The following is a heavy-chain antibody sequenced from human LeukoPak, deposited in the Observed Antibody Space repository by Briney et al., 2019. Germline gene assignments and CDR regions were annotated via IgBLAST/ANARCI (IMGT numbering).Heavy chain of an antibody. CDR1: GGSISSSSYY. CDR2: IYYSGST. V-gene: IGHV4-39*07. D-gene: IGHD1-26*01. Sequence: SETLSLTCAVSGGSISSSSYYWGWIRQPPGTGLEWIGSIYYSGSTYYNPSLKSRVTISVDTSKNQFSLKLSSVTAADTAVYYCARRSGAWELLDYWGQGTLVTVSS. CDR3: ARRSGAWELLDY. J-gene: IGHJ4*02.